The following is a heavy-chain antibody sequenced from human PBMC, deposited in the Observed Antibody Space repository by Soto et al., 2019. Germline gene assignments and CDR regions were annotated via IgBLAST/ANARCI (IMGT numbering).Heavy chain of an antibody. D-gene: IGHD5-12*01. Sequence: GGSLRLSCTASGFNFRIYTMNWVRQAPGKGPEWVASISQTGDYIVYADSVKGRFTISRDNAKNSLYLQMNSLRAEDTAVYYCVKNYNSGYDKWGQGTLVTVSS. J-gene: IGHJ4*02. V-gene: IGHV3-21*04. CDR3: VKNYNSGYDK. CDR2: ISQTGDYI. CDR1: GFNFRIYT.